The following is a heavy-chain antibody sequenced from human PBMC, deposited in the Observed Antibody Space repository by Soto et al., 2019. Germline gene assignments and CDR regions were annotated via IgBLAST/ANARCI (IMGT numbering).Heavy chain of an antibody. Sequence: EVQLVESGGGLVQPGRSLRLSCAASGFTFDDYAIHWVRQAPGRGLEWVAGISWNSASIGYADSVKGRFTISRYNAKNSLHLQMISLRSKDTALYYCASLPLYGSGFDCWGQGTLVTVSS. CDR2: ISWNSASI. V-gene: IGHV3-9*01. D-gene: IGHD3-10*01. CDR1: GFTFDDYA. CDR3: ASLPLYGSGFDC. J-gene: IGHJ4*02.